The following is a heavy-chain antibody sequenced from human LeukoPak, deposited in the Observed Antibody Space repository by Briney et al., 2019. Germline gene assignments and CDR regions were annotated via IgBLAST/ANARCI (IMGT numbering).Heavy chain of an antibody. CDR2: IWYDGSNK. J-gene: IGHJ4*02. CDR3: AKELQAGRYYFDY. V-gene: IGHV3-33*06. Sequence: GRSLRLSCAASGFTFSSYGMHWVRQAPGKGLEWVAVIWYDGSNKYYADSVKGRFTISRDNSKNTLYLQMNSLRAEDTAVYYCAKELQAGRYYFDYWGQGTLVTVSS. CDR1: GFTFSSYG. D-gene: IGHD5-24*01.